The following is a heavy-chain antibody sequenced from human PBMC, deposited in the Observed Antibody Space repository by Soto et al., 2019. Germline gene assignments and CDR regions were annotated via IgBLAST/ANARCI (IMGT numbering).Heavy chain of an antibody. V-gene: IGHV3-23*01. J-gene: IGHJ6*03. Sequence: GGSLRLSCAASGFTFSRYAMSWVRQAPGKGLEWVSAISGSGGSTYYADSVKGRFTISRDNSKNTLYLQMNSLRAEDTAVYYCAKDSKYCSSTSCYILVAYYYYMDVWGKGTTVTVSS. D-gene: IGHD2-2*02. CDR1: GFTFSRYA. CDR2: ISGSGGST. CDR3: AKDSKYCSSTSCYILVAYYYYMDV.